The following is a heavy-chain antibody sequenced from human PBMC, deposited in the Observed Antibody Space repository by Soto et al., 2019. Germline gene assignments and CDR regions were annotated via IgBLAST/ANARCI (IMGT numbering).Heavy chain of an antibody. V-gene: IGHV3-33*01. Sequence: VQLVESGGGVVQPGRSLRLSCAASGFVYSTYAMHWVRLSPGKGLEWVALIWNDGTKKYYMDSVKGRFIISRDNSQNTLNLPMDSLRPEDTAVYFCVRGIPSQYSSNWLYGYFDLWGRGTQVSVSS. CDR2: IWNDGTKK. CDR3: VRGIPSQYSSNWLYGYFDL. J-gene: IGHJ2*01. D-gene: IGHD6-13*01. CDR1: GFVYSTYA.